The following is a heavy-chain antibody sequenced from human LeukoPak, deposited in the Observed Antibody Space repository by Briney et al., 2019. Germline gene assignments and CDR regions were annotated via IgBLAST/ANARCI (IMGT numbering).Heavy chain of an antibody. CDR1: GFTFGDYG. CDR3: TRAPYGSGQGYYGMDV. Sequence: GGSLRLSCTASGFTFGDYGMSWVRQAPGKGLEWVGFIRSKAYGGTTEYAASVKGRFTISRDDSKSIAYLQMNSLKSEDTAVYYCTRAPYGSGQGYYGMDVWGKGTTVTVSS. CDR2: IRSKAYGGTT. J-gene: IGHJ6*04. D-gene: IGHD3-10*01. V-gene: IGHV3-49*04.